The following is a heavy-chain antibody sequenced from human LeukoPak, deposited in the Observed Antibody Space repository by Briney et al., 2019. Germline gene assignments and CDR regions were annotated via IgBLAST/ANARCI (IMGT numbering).Heavy chain of an antibody. CDR3: ARQKCTSTSCLTKNAFDT. CDR1: GSISSYY. CDR2: IYTSGST. Sequence: SETLSLTCTVSGSISSYYWSWIWQPPGKGLEWIGYIYTSGSTNYNPSLKSRVTISVDTSKNQFSLDLSSVTAADTAVYYCARQKCTSTSCLTKNAFDTWGQGTMVTVSS. J-gene: IGHJ3*02. V-gene: IGHV4-4*09. D-gene: IGHD2-2*01.